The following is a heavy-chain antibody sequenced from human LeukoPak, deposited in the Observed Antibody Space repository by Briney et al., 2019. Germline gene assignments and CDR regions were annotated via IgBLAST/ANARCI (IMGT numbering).Heavy chain of an antibody. CDR1: GFTFSSYW. J-gene: IGHJ4*02. V-gene: IGHV3-74*01. Sequence: GGSLRLSCAASGFTFSSYWMHWVRQAPGKGLVWVSRINSDGRSTSYADSVKGRFTISRDNAKNTLYLQMNSLRGEDTAVYYCARDLSTAYYSSDYFDYWGQGTLVTVSS. D-gene: IGHD3-22*01. CDR3: ARDLSTAYYSSDYFDY. CDR2: INSDGRST.